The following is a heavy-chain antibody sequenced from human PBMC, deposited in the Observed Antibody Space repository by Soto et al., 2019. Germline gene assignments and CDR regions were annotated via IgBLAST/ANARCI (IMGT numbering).Heavy chain of an antibody. CDR1: GYTFSNYG. Sequence: ASVKVCCKASGYTFSNYGIYWLRQAPGQGLEWLGWVSTYNGDTNYAQKFHDRVTMTTHTSTNTASMELRSLKSDDTAVYYCARGHFDFWSGYPIEYWGQGTSVTVSS. J-gene: IGHJ4*02. D-gene: IGHD3-3*01. CDR3: ARGHFDFWSGYPIEY. V-gene: IGHV1-18*04. CDR2: VSTYNGDT.